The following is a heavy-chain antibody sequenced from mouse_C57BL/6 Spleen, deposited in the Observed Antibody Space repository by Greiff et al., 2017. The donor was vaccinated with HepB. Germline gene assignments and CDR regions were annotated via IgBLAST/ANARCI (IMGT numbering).Heavy chain of an antibody. CDR1: GYTFTSYW. J-gene: IGHJ1*03. CDR3: ARRGVVLYFGV. Sequence: VQLKQPGAELVMPGASVKLSCKASGYTFTSYWMHWVKQRPGQGLEWIGEIDPSDSYTNYNQKFKGKSTLTVDKSSSTAYMQLSSLTSEDSAVYYCARRGVVLYFGVWGTGTTVTVSS. CDR2: IDPSDSYT. V-gene: IGHV1-69*01. D-gene: IGHD1-1*01.